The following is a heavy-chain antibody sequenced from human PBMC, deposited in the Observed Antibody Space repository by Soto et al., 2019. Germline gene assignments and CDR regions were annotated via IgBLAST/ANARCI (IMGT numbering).Heavy chain of an antibody. CDR2: ISWNGAFA. CDR1: GFNFDDHA. CDR3: PRHIFRTITTIDY. J-gene: IGHJ4*02. D-gene: IGHD1-1*01. V-gene: IGHV3-9*01. Sequence: EVQLVESGGDLVQPGRSLRLSCAASGFNFDDHAMNWVRQVPGKGLEWVSGISWNGAFAGYANSVKGRFTISRDNAKNSLNLLMNGLRPEDTALYYCPRHIFRTITTIDYWGQGTLVTVSS.